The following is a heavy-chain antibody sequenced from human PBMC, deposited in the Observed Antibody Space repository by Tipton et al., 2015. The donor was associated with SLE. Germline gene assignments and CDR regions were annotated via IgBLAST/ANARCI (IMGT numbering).Heavy chain of an antibody. D-gene: IGHD6-19*01. Sequence: TLSLTCTVSGGSLSSYFWSWVRQAPGKGLEWIASIHYRGALYYDPSLESRVTISVDLFNNQFSLRVTSVTAADMAKYYCARHADIAVMRYGMDVWGQGTTVIVSS. V-gene: IGHV4-59*08. CDR3: ARHADIAVMRYGMDV. J-gene: IGHJ6*02. CDR2: IHYRGAL. CDR1: GGSLSSYF.